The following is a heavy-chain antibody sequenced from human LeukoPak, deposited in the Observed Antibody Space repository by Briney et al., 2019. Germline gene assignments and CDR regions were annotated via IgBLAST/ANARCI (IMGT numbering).Heavy chain of an antibody. CDR1: GGSFSGYY. Sequence: SETLSLTCAVYGGSFSGYYWSWIRQPPGKGLEWIGEINHSGSTNYNPSLKSRVTISVDTSKNQFSLKLSSVTAADTAVYYCARSERIVVVAALWFDPWGQGTLVTVSS. CDR2: INHSGST. J-gene: IGHJ5*02. V-gene: IGHV4-34*01. D-gene: IGHD2-15*01. CDR3: ARSERIVVVAALWFDP.